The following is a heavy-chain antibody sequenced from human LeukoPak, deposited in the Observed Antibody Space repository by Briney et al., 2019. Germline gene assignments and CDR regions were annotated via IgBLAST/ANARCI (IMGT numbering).Heavy chain of an antibody. Sequence: SETLPLTCTVSGGSISSYYWYWIRQPPGKGLECIGYIYYSGSTSYNPSLKSRVTMSVDTSKNQFSLGLNSVTAADTAVYYCARGATVTSRAGFDYWGQGTLVTVSS. CDR3: ARGATVTSRAGFDY. D-gene: IGHD4-17*01. CDR2: IYYSGST. J-gene: IGHJ4*02. V-gene: IGHV4-59*13. CDR1: GGSISSYY.